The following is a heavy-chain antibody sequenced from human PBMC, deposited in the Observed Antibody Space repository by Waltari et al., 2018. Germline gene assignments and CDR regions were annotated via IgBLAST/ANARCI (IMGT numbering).Heavy chain of an antibody. D-gene: IGHD3-9*01. J-gene: IGHJ5*01. CDR1: GGSINSTAFY. CDR3: ATQSVLTSVGSAHPTWFDS. Sequence: HLQLQESGPGLVKPSGTLSLTCSVSGGSINSTAFYWGWIRQPPGKGLVCIATANDRRTTYFNPSRTGRVTISVDTSKRQFSLKLTSVTAADTAVYYCATQSVLTSVGSAHPTWFDSWGQGTPVTVSS. V-gene: IGHV4-39*01. CDR2: ANDRRTT.